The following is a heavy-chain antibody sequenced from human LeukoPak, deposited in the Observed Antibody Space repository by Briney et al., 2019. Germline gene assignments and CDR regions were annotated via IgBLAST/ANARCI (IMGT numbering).Heavy chain of an antibody. D-gene: IGHD3-3*01. CDR1: GYTFTDYY. J-gene: IGHJ4*02. V-gene: IGHV1-69-2*01. CDR3: VTSPRGRDFWSGYHYYFDY. Sequence: ASVKISCKVSGYTFTDYYMHWVQQAPGKGLEWMGLVDPEDGETIYAEKFQGRVTITADTSTDTAYMELSSLRSEDTAVYYCVTSPRGRDFWSGYHYYFDYWGQGTLVTVSS. CDR2: VDPEDGET.